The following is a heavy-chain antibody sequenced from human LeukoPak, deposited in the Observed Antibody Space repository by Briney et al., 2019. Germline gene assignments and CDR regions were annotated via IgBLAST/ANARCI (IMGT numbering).Heavy chain of an antibody. Sequence: GGSLRLSCAASGFTFSSYWMHWVRQAPGKGLVWVSRINSDGSNTYYAGSVKGRFTISGDNAKNTLYLQMDSLRAEDTAVYYCAGTRGYYFDYWGQGTLVTVSS. CDR1: GFTFSSYW. D-gene: IGHD3-16*01. J-gene: IGHJ4*02. V-gene: IGHV3-74*01. CDR3: AGTRGYYFDY. CDR2: INSDGSNT.